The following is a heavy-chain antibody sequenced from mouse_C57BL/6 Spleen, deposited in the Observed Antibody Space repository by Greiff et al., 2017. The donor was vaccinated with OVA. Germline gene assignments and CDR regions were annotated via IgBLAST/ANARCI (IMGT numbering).Heavy chain of an antibody. J-gene: IGHJ4*01. CDR1: GYTFTDYY. D-gene: IGHD2-2*01. CDR3: ARWFSYYAMDY. Sequence: EVQLQQSGPELVKPGASVKISCKASGYTFTDYYMNWVKQSHGKSLEWIGDINPNNGGTSYNQKFKGKATLTVDKSSSTAYMELRSLTSEDSAVYYCARWFSYYAMDYWGQGTSVTVSS. V-gene: IGHV1-26*01. CDR2: INPNNGGT.